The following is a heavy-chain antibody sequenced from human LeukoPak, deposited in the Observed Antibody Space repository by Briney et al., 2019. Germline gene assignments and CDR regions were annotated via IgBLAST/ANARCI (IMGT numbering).Heavy chain of an antibody. CDR2: MSRSADRI. Sequence: PGGSLRLSCTIFGGTLSTYEFNWVCQSPGKGQEWISYMSRSADRIDHADSVRGRFTMSRDNAKNSVYLQMNSLRVDDTAIYYCATRLPFTGYKNWGQGTLVTVSS. CDR3: ATRLPFTGYKN. V-gene: IGHV3-48*03. D-gene: IGHD5-24*01. CDR1: GGTLSTYE. J-gene: IGHJ4*01.